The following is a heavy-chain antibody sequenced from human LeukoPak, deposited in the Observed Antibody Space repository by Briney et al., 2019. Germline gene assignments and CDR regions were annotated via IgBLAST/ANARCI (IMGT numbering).Heavy chain of an antibody. V-gene: IGHV4-34*01. J-gene: IGHJ4*02. D-gene: IGHD3-3*01. CDR1: GGSFSGYY. Sequence: SETLSLTCAVYGGSFSGYYWSWIRQPPGKGLEWIGEINHSGSTNYNPSLKSRVTISVDTSKNQFSLNLSSVTAADTSIYYCARGLASGYPPIPFDYWGQGTQVIVSS. CDR2: INHSGST. CDR3: ARGLASGYPPIPFDY.